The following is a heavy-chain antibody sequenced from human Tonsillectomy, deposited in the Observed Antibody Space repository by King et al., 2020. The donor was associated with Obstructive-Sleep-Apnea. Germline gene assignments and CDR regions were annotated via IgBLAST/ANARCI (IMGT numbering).Heavy chain of an antibody. D-gene: IGHD4-17*01. CDR1: GFTFSSYG. CDR2: IRYDGSNK. CDR3: AKDFVDGDYYFDY. J-gene: IGHJ4*02. V-gene: IGHV3-30*02. Sequence: QLVQSGGGVVQPGRSLRLSCAASGFTFSSYGMHWVRQAPGKGLEWVAFIRYDGSNKYYADSVKGRFTISRDNSKNTLYLQMNSLRAEDTAVYYCAKDFVDGDYYFDYWGQGTLVTVSS.